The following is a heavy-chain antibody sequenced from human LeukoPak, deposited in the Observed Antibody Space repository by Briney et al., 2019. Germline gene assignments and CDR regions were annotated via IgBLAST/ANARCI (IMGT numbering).Heavy chain of an antibody. Sequence: GGTLRLSCAASGFTFSSYGMHWVRQAPGKGMEWVSVISYDGSNKYYADSVKGRFTISRDNSKNTLYLQMNSLSAEDTAVYYCAKDLAGNRLVIIFDYWGQGTLVTVSS. CDR1: GFTFSSYG. V-gene: IGHV3-30*18. CDR2: ISYDGSNK. D-gene: IGHD3-9*01. J-gene: IGHJ4*02. CDR3: AKDLAGNRLVIIFDY.